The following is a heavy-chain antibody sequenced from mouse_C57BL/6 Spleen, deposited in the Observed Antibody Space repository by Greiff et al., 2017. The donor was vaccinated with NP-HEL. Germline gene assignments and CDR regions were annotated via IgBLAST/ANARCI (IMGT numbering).Heavy chain of an antibody. J-gene: IGHJ2*01. CDR3: ARLNGSSYGDFDY. D-gene: IGHD1-1*01. Sequence: VQLQQPGAELVKPGASVKLSCKASGYTFTSYWMQWVKQRPGQGLEWIGEIDPSDSYTNYNQKFKGKATLTVDTSSSTAYMQLSSLTSEDSAVYYCARLNGSSYGDFDYGGQGTTLTVSS. V-gene: IGHV1-50*01. CDR2: IDPSDSYT. CDR1: GYTFTSYW.